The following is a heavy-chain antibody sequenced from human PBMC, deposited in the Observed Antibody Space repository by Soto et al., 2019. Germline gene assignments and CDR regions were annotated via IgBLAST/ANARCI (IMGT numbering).Heavy chain of an antibody. CDR1: EFTFSRYA. V-gene: IGHV3-23*01. CDR3: ASLGPVYYYGMDV. CDR2: ISGSGGST. Sequence: WVSLSLSCAASEFTFSRYAMSWIRQAPGKGLEWVSAISGSGGSTYYADSVKGRFTISRDNSKNTLYLHMNSLRAEDTAVYYCASLGPVYYYGMDVWGQGTTVTVSS. J-gene: IGHJ6*01.